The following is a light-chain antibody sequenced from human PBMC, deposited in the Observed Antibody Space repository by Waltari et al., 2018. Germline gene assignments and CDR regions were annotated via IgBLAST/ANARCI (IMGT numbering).Light chain of an antibody. CDR2: WAS. CDR1: QSVLYSSNNKNY. J-gene: IGKJ4*01. V-gene: IGKV4-1*01. CDR3: QQYFTTPLT. Sequence: DIVMTQSPDSLAVSLGVRVTIHCKSSQSVLYSSNNKNYLGWYQQKPGHPPKLLIYWASTRESGVPDRFSGSGSGTDFTLTISSLQAEDVAVYYCQQYFTTPLTFGGGTKVEIK.